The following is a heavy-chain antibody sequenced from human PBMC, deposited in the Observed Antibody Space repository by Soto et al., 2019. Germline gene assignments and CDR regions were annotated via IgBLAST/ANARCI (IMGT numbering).Heavy chain of an antibody. CDR3: ATLRINDYVWGTSFDY. CDR1: GGSISNYY. Sequence: QVQLQESGPGLVKPSETLSLTCTVSGGSISNYYWSWIRQPPGKGLEWIGYIFYSGSTNYKPSLKSRVTISIDTSKKQFSLKLSSVTAADTAIYYCATLRINDYVWGTSFDYWSQGTLVTVSS. V-gene: IGHV4-59*01. D-gene: IGHD3-16*01. CDR2: IFYSGST. J-gene: IGHJ4*02.